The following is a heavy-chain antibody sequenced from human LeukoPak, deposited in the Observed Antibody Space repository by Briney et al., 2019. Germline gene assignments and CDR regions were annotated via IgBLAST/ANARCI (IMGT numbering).Heavy chain of an antibody. D-gene: IGHD3-22*01. CDR1: GFTFSGYA. V-gene: IGHV3-23*01. Sequence: GGSLRLSCAASGFTFSGYAKSWVRQAPGKGLEWVSAISGSGGSTYYADSVKGRFTISRDNSKNTLYLQMNSLRAEDTAVYYCAKYYDSSGYYFRDLDYWGQGTLVTVSS. CDR3: AKYYDSSGYYFRDLDY. CDR2: ISGSGGST. J-gene: IGHJ4*02.